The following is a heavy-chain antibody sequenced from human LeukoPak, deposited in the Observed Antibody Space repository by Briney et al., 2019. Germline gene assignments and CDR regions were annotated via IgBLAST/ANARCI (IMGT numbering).Heavy chain of an antibody. CDR1: GYSIFGGGCY. CDR3: ARRLYSGYEPEYNWYFDL. D-gene: IGHD5-12*01. CDR2: IYYLGDT. V-gene: IGHV4-30-2*03. J-gene: IGHJ2*01. Sequence: SQTLSLTCTVSGYSIFGGGCYWTWIRQPPGKGLEWIGNIYYLGDTHYNPFLKSPVTISVDTSKNQFSLKLTSVTAADTAVYYCARRLYSGYEPEYNWYFDLWGRGTLVTVSS.